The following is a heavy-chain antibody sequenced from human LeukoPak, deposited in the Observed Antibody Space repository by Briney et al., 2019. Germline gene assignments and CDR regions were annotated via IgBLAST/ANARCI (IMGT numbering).Heavy chain of an antibody. V-gene: IGHV3-64*01. CDR1: GFPFSSYA. CDR2: ISSNGGST. CDR3: ARVNDYGDYVGVYYYYGMDV. D-gene: IGHD4-17*01. J-gene: IGHJ6*02. Sequence: GSLRLSCAASGFPFSSYAMHWVRQAPGKGLEYVSAISSNGGSTYYANSVKGRFTISRDNSKNTLYLQMGSLRAEDMAVYYCARVNDYGDYVGVYYYYGMDVWGQGTTVTVSS.